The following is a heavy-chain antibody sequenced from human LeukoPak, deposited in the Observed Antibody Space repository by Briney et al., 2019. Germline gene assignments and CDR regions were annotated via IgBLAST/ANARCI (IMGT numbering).Heavy chain of an antibody. Sequence: GGSLRLSCAASGFTFSSYAMSWVRQAPGKGLEWVSAISGSGGSTYYADSVKGRFTISRDNSKNTLYLQMNSLRAEDTAVYYCAKESGGTIENYNWFDPWGQGTLVTVSS. CDR1: GFTFSSYA. J-gene: IGHJ5*02. CDR3: AKESGGTIENYNWFDP. D-gene: IGHD1-7*01. CDR2: ISGSGGST. V-gene: IGHV3-23*01.